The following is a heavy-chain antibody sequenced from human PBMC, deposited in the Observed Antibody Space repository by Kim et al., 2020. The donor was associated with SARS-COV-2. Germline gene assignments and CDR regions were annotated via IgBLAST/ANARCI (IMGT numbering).Heavy chain of an antibody. V-gene: IGHV4-39*07. CDR1: GGSISSSSYY. CDR3: AGILVLGYCSGGSCYRAKDYDYYGMNV. Sequence: SETLSLTCTVSGGSISSSSYYWGWTRQPPGKGLEWIGSIYYSGSTYYNPSLKSRVTISVDTSKNQFSLKLSSVTAADTAVYYCAGILVLGYCSGGSCYRAKDYDYYGMNVWGQGTTVTVS. D-gene: IGHD2-15*01. J-gene: IGHJ6*02. CDR2: IYYSGST.